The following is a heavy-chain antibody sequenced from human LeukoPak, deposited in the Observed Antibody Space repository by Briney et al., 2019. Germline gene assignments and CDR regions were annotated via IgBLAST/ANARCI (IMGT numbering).Heavy chain of an antibody. Sequence: SETLSLTCTVSGGSISSDDYYWTWIRQPPGKGLEWIGYIYYSGSTYSNPSLKSRVTISVDPSKNQFSLKLSSVTAADTAVYYCARVSLTTAPYFDYWGQATLVTVSS. J-gene: IGHJ4*02. V-gene: IGHV4-30-4*01. D-gene: IGHD4-17*01. CDR2: IYYSGST. CDR3: ARVSLTTAPYFDY. CDR1: GGSISSDDYY.